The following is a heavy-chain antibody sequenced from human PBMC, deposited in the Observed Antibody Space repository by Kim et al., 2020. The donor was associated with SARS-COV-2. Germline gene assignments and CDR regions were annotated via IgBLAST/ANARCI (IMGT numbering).Heavy chain of an antibody. Sequence: KYTADSGKARFTISSENSKSTLYLQMNSLRAEDTAVYYCARDLSGYYGMDVWGQGTTVTVSS. J-gene: IGHJ6*02. V-gene: IGHV3-33*01. D-gene: IGHD3-10*01. CDR3: ARDLSGYYGMDV. CDR2: K.